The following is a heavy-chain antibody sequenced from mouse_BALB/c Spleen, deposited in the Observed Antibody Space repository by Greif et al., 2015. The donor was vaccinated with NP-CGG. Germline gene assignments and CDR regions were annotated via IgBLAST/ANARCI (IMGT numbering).Heavy chain of an antibody. CDR2: IWAGGST. CDR3: ARVDDYDGRYFDV. Sequence: VMLVESGPGLVAPSQSLSITCTVSGFSLTSYGVHWVRQPPGKGLEWLGVIWAGGSTNYNSALMSRLSISKDNSKSQVFLKMNSLQTDDTAMYYCARVDDYDGRYFDVWGAGTTVTVSS. CDR1: GFSLTSYG. D-gene: IGHD2-4*01. V-gene: IGHV2-9*02. J-gene: IGHJ1*01.